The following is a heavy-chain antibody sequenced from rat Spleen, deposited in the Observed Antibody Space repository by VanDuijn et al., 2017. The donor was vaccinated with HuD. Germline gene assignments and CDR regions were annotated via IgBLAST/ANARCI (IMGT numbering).Heavy chain of an antibody. Sequence: EVQLVESGGGLVQPGRSLKLSCAASGFTFSDYNMAWVRQAPKKGLEWVASITNTGGSTYYPDSVKGRFIISRDNAKSTLYLQMNSLRSEDTATYYCTRDLGLTTEATPFDYWGQGVMVTVSS. CDR1: GFTFSDYN. V-gene: IGHV5-27*01. CDR2: ITNTGGST. D-gene: IGHD1-11*01. J-gene: IGHJ2*01. CDR3: TRDLGLTTEATPFDY.